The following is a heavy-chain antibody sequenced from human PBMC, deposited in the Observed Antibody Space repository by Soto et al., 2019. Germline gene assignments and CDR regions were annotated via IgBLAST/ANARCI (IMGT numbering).Heavy chain of an antibody. CDR1: GFTFSSYA. Sequence: VGSLRLSCAASGFTFSSYAMSWVRQAPGKGLEWVSAISDSGDKTYYADSVKGRFTVSRDNSKNTLYLQMNSLRAEDTAVYFCAKDPYDYDSSAYYAVYWGRGPLGTV. CDR3: AKDPYDYDSSAYYAVY. CDR2: ISDSGDKT. V-gene: IGHV3-23*01. J-gene: IGHJ4*02. D-gene: IGHD3-22*01.